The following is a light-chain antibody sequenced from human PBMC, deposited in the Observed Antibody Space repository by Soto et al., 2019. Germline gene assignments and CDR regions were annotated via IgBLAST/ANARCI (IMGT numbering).Light chain of an antibody. CDR3: QQYHNWPPLT. CDR2: GAS. Sequence: EIVMTQPPATLSVSPGEGATLSCRASQSVSSNLAWYRQKPGQAPRLLIYGASTRATGIPARFSGSGSGTEFTLTISSLQSEDFAVYYCQQYHNWPPLTFGGGTKVEIK. V-gene: IGKV3-15*01. J-gene: IGKJ4*01. CDR1: QSVSSN.